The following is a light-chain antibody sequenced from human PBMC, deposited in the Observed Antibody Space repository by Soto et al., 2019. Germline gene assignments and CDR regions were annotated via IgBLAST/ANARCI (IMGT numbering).Light chain of an antibody. CDR1: SSDVGSYNL. J-gene: IGLJ2*01. Sequence: QSALTQPASVSGSPGQSITISCTGTSSDVGSYNLVSWYQQHPGKAPKLMIYEGSKRPSGVSNRFSGSKSGNTASLTISGLQAEDEGDYYCCSYAGSSSVDVVFGGGTKLTVL. CDR3: CSYAGSSSVDVV. V-gene: IGLV2-23*03. CDR2: EGS.